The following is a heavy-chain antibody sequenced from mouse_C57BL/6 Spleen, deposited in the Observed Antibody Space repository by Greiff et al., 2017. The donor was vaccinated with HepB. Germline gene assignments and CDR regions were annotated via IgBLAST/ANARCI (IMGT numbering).Heavy chain of an antibody. V-gene: IGHV1-69*01. CDR3: ARASTTVGGNWYFDV. D-gene: IGHD1-1*01. CDR2: IDPSDSYT. J-gene: IGHJ1*03. Sequence: QVQLQQPGAELVMPGASVKLSCKASGYNFTSYWMHWVKQRPGQGLEWIGEIDPSDSYTNYNQKFKGKSTLTVDTSSSTAYMQLSSLTSEDAAVYNCARASTTVGGNWYFDVWGTGTTVTVSS. CDR1: GYNFTSYW.